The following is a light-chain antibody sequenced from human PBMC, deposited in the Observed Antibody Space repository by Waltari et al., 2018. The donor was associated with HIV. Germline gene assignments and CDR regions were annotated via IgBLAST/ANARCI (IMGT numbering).Light chain of an antibody. Sequence: EIVMTQSPATLSVSPGERATLSCRASQSVRSNLAWYQQRPGQAPRLLISGASTRATGVPARFSGSGCGTDFTLTISSLQSEDFAVYYWQQYDNWPPITFGQGTRLEIK. J-gene: IGKJ5*01. V-gene: IGKV3-15*01. CDR1: QSVRSN. CDR2: GAS. CDR3: QQYDNWPPIT.